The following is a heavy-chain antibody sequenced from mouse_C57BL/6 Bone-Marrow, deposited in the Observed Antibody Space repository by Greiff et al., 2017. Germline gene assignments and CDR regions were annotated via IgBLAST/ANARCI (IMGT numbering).Heavy chain of an antibody. Sequence: DVKLVESGGGLVQPGGSLKLSCAASGFTFSDYYMYWVRQTPEKRLEWVAYISNGGGSTYYPDTVKGRFTISRDNAKHTLYLQMSRLKSEDTAMYYCARHGGLLVLYYAMDYWGQGTSVTVSS. J-gene: IGHJ4*01. CDR1: GFTFSDYY. CDR2: ISNGGGST. V-gene: IGHV5-12*01. CDR3: ARHGGLLVLYYAMDY.